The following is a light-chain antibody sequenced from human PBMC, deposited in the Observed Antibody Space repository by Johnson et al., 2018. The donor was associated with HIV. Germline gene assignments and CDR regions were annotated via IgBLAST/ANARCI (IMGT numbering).Light chain of an antibody. J-gene: IGLJ1*01. CDR1: SSNIGNNF. Sequence: QSVLTQPPSVSAAPGQRVTRSYSGSSSNIGNNFVSWFRQLPLRAPKVLIYDNNKRPSGIPDRFSGSKSGTSATLGITGLQTGDEADYYCGTWDTSLGAQYVFGSGTKVTVL. CDR3: GTWDTSLGAQYV. V-gene: IGLV1-51*01. CDR2: DNN.